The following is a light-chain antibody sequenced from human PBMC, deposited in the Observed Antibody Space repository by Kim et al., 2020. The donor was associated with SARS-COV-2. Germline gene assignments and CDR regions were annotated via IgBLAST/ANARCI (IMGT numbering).Light chain of an antibody. CDR3: QTYDTSLSGRV. J-gene: IGLJ3*02. V-gene: IGLV1-40*01. CDR1: TTNIGAEYD. Sequence: RVTISSTGSTTNIGAEYDVHLYQQLPGTAPKLLIYGNIKRPSGVPDRFSGSKAGTSAPLAITGLQAEDEGDYYCQTYDTSLSGRVFGGGPKLTFL. CDR2: GNI.